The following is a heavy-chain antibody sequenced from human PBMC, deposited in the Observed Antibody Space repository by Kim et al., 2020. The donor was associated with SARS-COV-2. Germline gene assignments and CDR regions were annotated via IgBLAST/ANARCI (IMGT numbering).Heavy chain of an antibody. Sequence: GGSLRLSCTASGFTFGDYAMSWVRQAPGKGLEWVGFIRSKAYGGTTEYAASVKGRFTISRDDSKSIAYLQMNSLKTEDTAVYYCTRERLAARLHAPTTILDDYWGQGTLVTVSS. CDR1: GFTFGDYA. CDR3: TRERLAARLHAPTTILDDY. CDR2: IRSKAYGGTT. J-gene: IGHJ4*02. D-gene: IGHD6-6*01. V-gene: IGHV3-49*04.